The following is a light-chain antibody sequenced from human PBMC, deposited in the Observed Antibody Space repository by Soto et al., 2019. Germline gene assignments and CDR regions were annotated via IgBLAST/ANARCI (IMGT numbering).Light chain of an antibody. Sequence: EIVLTQSPGTLSLSPGESATLSCRASQSVNSRFLAWYQHKPGQAPRLLIYASSTRATGIPDRLSGSAAGTDFTLTISSLEPEDFVAYYCQQYGDSPPNTFGQGTQLEIK. CDR3: QQYGDSPPNT. CDR2: ASS. V-gene: IGKV3-20*01. CDR1: QSVNSRF. J-gene: IGKJ2*01.